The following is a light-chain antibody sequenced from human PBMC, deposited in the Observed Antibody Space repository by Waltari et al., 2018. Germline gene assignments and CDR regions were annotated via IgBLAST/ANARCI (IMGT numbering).Light chain of an antibody. Sequence: EIVLTQSPGTLSLSPGERATLSCRASQSLSSTYLAGYQQKSGQAPRLVIYDASLRATGTPDRFSGSGSGTEFTLTISRLEPEDFAVYYCQQYGTSPTFGGGTMVEIK. V-gene: IGKV3-20*01. CDR1: QSLSSTY. CDR2: DAS. J-gene: IGKJ4*01. CDR3: QQYGTSPT.